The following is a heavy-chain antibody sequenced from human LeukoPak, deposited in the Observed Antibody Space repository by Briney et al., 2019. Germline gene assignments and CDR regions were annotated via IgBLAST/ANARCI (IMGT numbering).Heavy chain of an antibody. V-gene: IGHV4-61*05. CDR3: ARYGVNTTWYYDFWSGRFAYGNFDY. CDR2: IYYSGST. CDR1: GGSISSSSYY. Sequence: PSETLSLTCTVSGGSISSSSYYWGWIRQPPGKGLEWIGYIYYSGSTNYNPSLKSRVTISVDTSKNQFSLKLSSVTAADTAVYYCARYGVNTTWYYDFWSGRFAYGNFDYWGQGTLVTVSS. J-gene: IGHJ4*02. D-gene: IGHD3-3*01.